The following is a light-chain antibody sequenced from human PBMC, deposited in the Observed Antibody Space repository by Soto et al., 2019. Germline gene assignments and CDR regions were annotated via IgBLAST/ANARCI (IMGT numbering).Light chain of an antibody. Sequence: QSALTQPRSVSGSPRQSVTMSCTGTSDDVGFYDYVSWYQHHPGKAPKLIIYDVSKRPSGVPDRFSGSKSGNTASLTISGLQAEDEADYYCCSYAGSYTLVFGGGTKVTVL. V-gene: IGLV2-11*01. CDR1: SDDVGFYDY. CDR3: CSYAGSYTLV. CDR2: DVS. J-gene: IGLJ2*01.